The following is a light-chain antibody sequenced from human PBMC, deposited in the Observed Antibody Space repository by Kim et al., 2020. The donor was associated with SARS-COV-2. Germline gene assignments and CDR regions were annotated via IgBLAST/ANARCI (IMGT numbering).Light chain of an antibody. J-gene: IGLJ2*01. CDR1: SSNIGAGYH. Sequence: QPVLTQPPSVSGAPGQRVTISCTGSSSNIGAGYHVHWYLQLPGTAPKLLIYGNSNRPSGVPDRFSGSKSGTSASLAITGLQAEDEADYYCQSYDSSLSGVIFGGGTQLTVL. CDR3: QSYDSSLSGVI. CDR2: GNS. V-gene: IGLV1-40*01.